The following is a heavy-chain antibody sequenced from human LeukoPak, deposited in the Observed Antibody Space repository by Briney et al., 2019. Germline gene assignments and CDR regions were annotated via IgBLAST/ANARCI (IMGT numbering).Heavy chain of an antibody. CDR1: GFTFDDYA. Sequence: GGSLRLSCAASGFTFDDYAMHWVRQAPGKGLEWVSGISWNSGSIGYADSVKGRFTISRDNAKNSLYLQMNSLRAEDTALYYCAKPTLWFGELSDPAAFDIWGQGTMVTVSS. V-gene: IGHV3-9*01. D-gene: IGHD3-10*01. CDR2: ISWNSGSI. J-gene: IGHJ3*02. CDR3: AKPTLWFGELSDPAAFDI.